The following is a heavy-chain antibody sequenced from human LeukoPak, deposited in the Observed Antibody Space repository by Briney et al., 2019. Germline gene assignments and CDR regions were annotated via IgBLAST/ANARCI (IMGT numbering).Heavy chain of an antibody. V-gene: IGHV3-30*01. CDR1: GFTFSSYA. Sequence: PGRSLRLSCAASGFTFSSYAMHWVRQAPGKGLEWVAVISYDGSNKYYADSVKGRFTISIDSSKNTLYLQMNSLRAENTSVYYCARGRVPAAISDAFDIWGQGTMVTVSS. J-gene: IGHJ3*02. CDR2: ISYDGSNK. D-gene: IGHD2-2*02. CDR3: ARGRVPAAISDAFDI.